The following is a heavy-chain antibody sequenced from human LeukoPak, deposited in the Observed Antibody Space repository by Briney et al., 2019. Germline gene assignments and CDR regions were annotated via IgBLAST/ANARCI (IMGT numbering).Heavy chain of an antibody. J-gene: IGHJ6*02. CDR3: ARGLHYNILTGGMDV. CDR1: GGSISSYY. D-gene: IGHD3-9*01. V-gene: IGHV4-59*12. Sequence: SETLSLTCTVSGGSISSYYWSWIRQPPGKGLEWIGYIYYSGTTNYNPSLKSRVTVSVDTSKKQFSLNLRSVTAADTAVYYCARGLHYNILTGGMDVWGQGTTVIVSS. CDR2: IYYSGTT.